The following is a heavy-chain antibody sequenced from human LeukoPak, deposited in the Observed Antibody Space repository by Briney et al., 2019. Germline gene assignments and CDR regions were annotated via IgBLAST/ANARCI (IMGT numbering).Heavy chain of an antibody. V-gene: IGHV4-61*01. CDR2: IYYSGST. J-gene: IGHJ4*02. CDR3: AREAMYSYGNNFDY. Sequence: SETLSLTCTVSGGSVSSGSYYWSWIRQPPGKGPEWIGYIYYSGSTNYNPSLKSRVTISVDTSKNQFSLKLSSVTAADTAVYHCAREAMYSYGNNFDYWGQGTLVTVSS. CDR1: GGSVSSGSYY. D-gene: IGHD5-18*01.